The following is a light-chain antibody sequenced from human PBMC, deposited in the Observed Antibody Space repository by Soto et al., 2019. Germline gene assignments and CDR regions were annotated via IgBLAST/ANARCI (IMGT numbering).Light chain of an antibody. CDR1: QGIANN. CDR2: GAS. J-gene: IGKJ1*01. V-gene: IGKV1-27*01. CDR3: QPYNTVPTWT. Sequence: DIQMTQSPSSLSASLGDRVSITCRANQGIANNLAWYQQKPGKVPKLLIYGASALHSGVPSRFNGSGSETYFTLIINGLQPEDVGTYYYQPYNTVPTWTFGQGTKVEIK.